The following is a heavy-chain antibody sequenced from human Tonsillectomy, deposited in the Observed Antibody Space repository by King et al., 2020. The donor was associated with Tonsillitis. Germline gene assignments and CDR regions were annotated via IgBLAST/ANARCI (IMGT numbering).Heavy chain of an antibody. CDR1: GFTFSSYG. J-gene: IGHJ4*02. Sequence: VQLVESGGGVVQPGRSLRLSCAASGFTFSSYGMHWVRQAPGKGLEWVSVIWYDGSNKYYAVSVKGRFTISRDNSKNTQYLQMNSLRAEETAVYYCARGALFYYGSGSYGFDYWGQGTLVTVSS. CDR2: IWYDGSNK. D-gene: IGHD3-10*01. CDR3: ARGALFYYGSGSYGFDY. V-gene: IGHV3-33*01.